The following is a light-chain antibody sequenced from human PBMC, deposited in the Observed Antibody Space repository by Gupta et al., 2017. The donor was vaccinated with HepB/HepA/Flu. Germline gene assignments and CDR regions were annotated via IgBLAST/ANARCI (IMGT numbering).Light chain of an antibody. J-gene: IGKJ1*01. CDR3: QQYGSSSWT. V-gene: IGKV3-20*01. CDR2: GAS. CDR1: QSTSSIY. Sequence: EIVLTQPPGTPTLSPEERATLSRRSSQSTSSIYLAWYQQRPGQPPRLLIYGASSRASGIPDRFSGSGSGTDFTLTISRLEPEDFAVYYCQQYGSSSWTFGQGTKVEIK.